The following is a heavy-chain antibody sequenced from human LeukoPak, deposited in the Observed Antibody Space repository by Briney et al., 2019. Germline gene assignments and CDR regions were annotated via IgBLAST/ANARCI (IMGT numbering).Heavy chain of an antibody. CDR2: IYYSGST. V-gene: IGHV4-59*01. Sequence: SETLSLTCTVSGGSISSYYWSWIRQPPGKGLEWIGYIYYSGSTNYNPSLKSRVTISVDTSKNQFSLKLSSVTAADTAVYYCARGSHWGLYFDYWGQGTLVTVSS. CDR3: ARGSHWGLYFDY. D-gene: IGHD1-26*01. CDR1: GGSISSYY. J-gene: IGHJ4*02.